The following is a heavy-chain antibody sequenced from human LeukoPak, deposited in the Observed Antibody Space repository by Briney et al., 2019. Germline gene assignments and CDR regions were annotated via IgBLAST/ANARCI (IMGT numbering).Heavy chain of an antibody. CDR2: ISYDGSNK. V-gene: IGHV3-30*03. D-gene: IGHD5-18*01. CDR3: ASTGTAMAYTTDY. CDR1: GFTFSSYG. J-gene: IGHJ4*02. Sequence: SGGSLRLSCAASGFTFSSYGMHWVRQAPGKGLEWVAVISYDGSNKYYADSVKGRLTISRDNSKNTLYLQMNSLRAEDTAVYYCASTGTAMAYTTDYWGQGALVTVSS.